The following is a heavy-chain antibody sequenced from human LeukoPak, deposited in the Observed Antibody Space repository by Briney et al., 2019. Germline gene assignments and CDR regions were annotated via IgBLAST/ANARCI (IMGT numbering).Heavy chain of an antibody. V-gene: IGHV4-34*01. CDR3: ARERAARVATYYYYGMDV. CDR1: GGSFSGYY. D-gene: IGHD5-12*01. Sequence: SDTLSLTCAVYGGSFSGYYWSWIRQPPGKGLEWIGEINHSGSTNYNPSLKSRVTIPVDTSKNQFSLKLSSVTAADTAVYYCARERAARVATYYYYGMDVWGKGTTVTVSS. CDR2: INHSGST. J-gene: IGHJ6*04.